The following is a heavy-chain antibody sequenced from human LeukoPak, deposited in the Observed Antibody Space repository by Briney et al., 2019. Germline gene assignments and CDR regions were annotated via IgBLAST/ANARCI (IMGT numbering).Heavy chain of an antibody. CDR1: GFTFDDFA. Sequence: GGSLRLSCAASGFTFDDFAMPWVRQAPGKGLEWVSGISWHSVSIGYADSVKGRFTISRDNAKNSLYLQMNSLRDEDTAVYYCARDSLLWFGEGGYYYGMDVWGQGTTVTVSS. CDR3: ARDSLLWFGEGGYYYGMDV. D-gene: IGHD3-10*01. CDR2: ISWHSVSI. V-gene: IGHV3-9*01. J-gene: IGHJ6*02.